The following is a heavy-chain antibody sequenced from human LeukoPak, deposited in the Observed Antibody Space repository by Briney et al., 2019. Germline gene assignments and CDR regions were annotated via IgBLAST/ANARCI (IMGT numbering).Heavy chain of an antibody. V-gene: IGHV5-51*01. CDR3: ARSLTTVTPPDY. Sequence: NRGESLKISCKGSEYSFTNYWIAWVRQMPGKGLEWMGIIYPDDSDTRYSPSFQGQVTFSVDKSIDTAYLHWSSLKASDTAMYFCARSLTTVTPPDYWGQGTLVTVSS. D-gene: IGHD4-17*01. CDR1: EYSFTNYW. J-gene: IGHJ4*02. CDR2: IYPDDSDT.